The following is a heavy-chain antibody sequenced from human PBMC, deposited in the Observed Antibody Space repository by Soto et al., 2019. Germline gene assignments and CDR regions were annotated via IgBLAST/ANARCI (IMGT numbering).Heavy chain of an antibody. Sequence: GGSLRLSCAASGFTFSSYSMNWVRQAPGKGLEWVSSISSSSSYIYYADSVKGRFTISRDNAKNSLYLQMNSLRAEDTAVYYCARATGITIFGVVINWFDPWGQGTLVTVSS. CDR2: ISSSSSYI. CDR3: ARATGITIFGVVINWFDP. CDR1: GFTFSSYS. D-gene: IGHD3-3*01. V-gene: IGHV3-21*01. J-gene: IGHJ5*02.